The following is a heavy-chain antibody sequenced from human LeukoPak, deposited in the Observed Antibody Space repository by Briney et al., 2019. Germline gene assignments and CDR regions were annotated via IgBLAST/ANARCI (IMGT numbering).Heavy chain of an antibody. CDR3: ATGSVTYYYDSSGYYPFDY. Sequence: ASVKVSCKVPGYTLTELSMHWVRQAPGKGLEWMGGFDPEDGETIYAQKFQGRVTMTEDTSTDTAYMELSSLRSEDTAVYYCATGSVTYYYDSSGYYPFDYWGQGTLVTVSS. V-gene: IGHV1-24*01. J-gene: IGHJ4*02. CDR1: GYTLTELS. CDR2: FDPEDGET. D-gene: IGHD3-22*01.